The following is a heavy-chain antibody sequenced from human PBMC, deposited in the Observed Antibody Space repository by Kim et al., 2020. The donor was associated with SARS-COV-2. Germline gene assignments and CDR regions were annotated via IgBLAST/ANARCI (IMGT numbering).Heavy chain of an antibody. CDR1: GGSISSYY. CDR3: ARDLGIDSSDDAFDI. Sequence: SETLSLTCTVSGGSISSYYWSWIRQPPGKGLEWIGYIYYSGSTNYNPSLKSRVTISVDTSKNQFSLKLSSVTAADTAVYYCARDLGIDSSDDAFDIWGQGTMVTVSS. D-gene: IGHD6-25*01. CDR2: IYYSGST. J-gene: IGHJ3*02. V-gene: IGHV4-59*01.